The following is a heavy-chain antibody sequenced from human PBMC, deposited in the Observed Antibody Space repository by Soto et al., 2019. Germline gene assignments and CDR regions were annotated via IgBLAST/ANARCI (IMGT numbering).Heavy chain of an antibody. J-gene: IGHJ4*02. CDR1: GFTFSSYS. CDR3: ARVGGQLVPGFDY. CDR2: ISSSSSYI. D-gene: IGHD6-6*01. V-gene: IGHV3-21*01. Sequence: EVQLVESGGGLVKPGGFLRLSCAASGFTFSSYSMNWVRQAPGKGLEWVSSISSSSSYIYYADSVKGRFTISRDNAKNSLYLQMNSLRAEDTAVYYCARVGGQLVPGFDYWGQGTLLTVSS.